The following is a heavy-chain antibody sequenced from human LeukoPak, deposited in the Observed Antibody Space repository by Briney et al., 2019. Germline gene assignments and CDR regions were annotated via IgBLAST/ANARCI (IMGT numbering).Heavy chain of an antibody. CDR2: ISYDGSNK. CDR3: ARTAGYSSSPTSAWLDYYYGMDV. Sequence: GGSLRLSCAASGFTFSSYAMHCVRQAPGKGLEWVAVISYDGSNKYYADSVKGRFTISRDNSKNTLYLQMNSLRAEDTAVYYCARTAGYSSSPTSAWLDYYYGMDVWGQGTTVTVSS. D-gene: IGHD6-13*01. V-gene: IGHV3-30*04. CDR1: GFTFSSYA. J-gene: IGHJ6*02.